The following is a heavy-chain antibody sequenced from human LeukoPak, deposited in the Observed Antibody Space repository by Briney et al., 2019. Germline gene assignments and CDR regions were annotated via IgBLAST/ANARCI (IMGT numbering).Heavy chain of an antibody. D-gene: IGHD6-13*01. CDR1: GFTFSSYE. J-gene: IGHJ3*02. Sequence: PGGSLRLSCAASGFTFSSYEMNWVRQAPGKGLEWVSSISSSSSYIYYADSVKGRFTISRDNAKNSLYLQMNSLRAEDTAVYYCASEISSSWPLNAFDIWGQGTMVTVSS. CDR2: ISSSSSYI. V-gene: IGHV3-21*01. CDR3: ASEISSSWPLNAFDI.